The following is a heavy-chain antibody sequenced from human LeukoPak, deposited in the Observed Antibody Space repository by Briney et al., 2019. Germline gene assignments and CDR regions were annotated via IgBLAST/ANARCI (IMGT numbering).Heavy chain of an antibody. J-gene: IGHJ5*02. CDR1: GYTLTGYY. Sequence: ASVKVSCKASGYTLTGYYMHWVRQAPGQGLEWMGWINPNSGGTNYAQKFQGRVTMTRDTSISTAYMELSRLRSDDTAVYYCASEGGYCSSTSCYRWFDPWGQGTLVTVSS. CDR2: INPNSGGT. V-gene: IGHV1-2*02. CDR3: ASEGGYCSSTSCYRWFDP. D-gene: IGHD2-2*01.